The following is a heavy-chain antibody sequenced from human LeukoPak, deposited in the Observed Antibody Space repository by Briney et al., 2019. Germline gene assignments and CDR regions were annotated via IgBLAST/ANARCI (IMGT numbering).Heavy chain of an antibody. CDR1: GFTFSSYG. Sequence: PGGSLRLSCAASGFTFSSYGMHWVRQAPGKGLEWVAFIRYDGSNKYYADSVKGRFTISRDNSKNTLYLQMNSLRVEDTAIYYCAKDRPNYYGTNGHYYTRNGDYWGQGTLVTVSS. CDR2: IRYDGSNK. J-gene: IGHJ4*02. D-gene: IGHD3-22*01. V-gene: IGHV3-30*02. CDR3: AKDRPNYYGTNGHYYTRNGDY.